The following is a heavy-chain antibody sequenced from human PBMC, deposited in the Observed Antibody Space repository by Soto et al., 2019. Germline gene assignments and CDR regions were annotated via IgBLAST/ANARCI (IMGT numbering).Heavy chain of an antibody. D-gene: IGHD3-9*01. CDR1: GFTFSSYG. V-gene: IGHV3-30*18. J-gene: IGHJ4*02. Sequence: GGSLRLSCAASGFTFSSYGMHWVRQAPGKGLEWVAVISYDGSNKYYADSVKGRFTISRDNSKNTLYLQMNSLRAEDTAVYYCAKDNYDILTGDNYYFDYWGQGTLVTVSS. CDR3: AKDNYDILTGDNYYFDY. CDR2: ISYDGSNK.